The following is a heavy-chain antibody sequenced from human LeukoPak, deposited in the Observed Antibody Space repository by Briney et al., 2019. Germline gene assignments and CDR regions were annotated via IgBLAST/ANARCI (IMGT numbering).Heavy chain of an antibody. CDR3: AKDRSLYGDCLDY. CDR1: GFTFRSYS. Sequence: GGSLRLSCAASGFTFRSYSMNWVRQAPGKGLEWVSAISGSGGSTYYADSVKGRFTISRDNSKNTLYLQMNSLRAEDTAVYYCAKDRSLYGDCLDYWGQGALVTVSS. CDR2: ISGSGGST. V-gene: IGHV3-23*01. D-gene: IGHD4-17*01. J-gene: IGHJ4*02.